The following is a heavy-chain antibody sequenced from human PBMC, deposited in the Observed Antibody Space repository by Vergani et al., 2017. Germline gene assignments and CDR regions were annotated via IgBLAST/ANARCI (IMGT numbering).Heavy chain of an antibody. CDR1: GGSFTSYH. Sequence: QVQLQQWGGGLLKPSETLSLTCVVNGGSFTSYHWTWIRQSPGEGLEWVGDIDHTGRPDYNPSLKSRLTISVDKSRNQFSLTLNFVTATDTAIYFCARVNTETNGHLYYYYYMDVWGQGTAVTVS. CDR2: IDHTGRP. J-gene: IGHJ6*03. CDR3: ARVNTETNGHLYYYYYMDV. V-gene: IGHV4-34*01. D-gene: IGHD4-11*01.